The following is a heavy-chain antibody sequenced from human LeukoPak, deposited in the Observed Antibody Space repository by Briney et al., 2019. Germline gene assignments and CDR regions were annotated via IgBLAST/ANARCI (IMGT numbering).Heavy chain of an antibody. J-gene: IGHJ4*02. CDR3: ARESLGPPYYFDY. D-gene: IGHD1-26*01. V-gene: IGHV4-61*02. CDR2: IYTSGST. Sequence: SQTLSLTCYVSGGSISSGSDYWSWIRQPAGKGLEWIGRIYTSGSTNYNPSLKSRVTISVDTPKNQFSLKLTSVTAADTAVYYCARESLGPPYYFDYWGQGTLVTVSS. CDR1: GGSISSGSDY.